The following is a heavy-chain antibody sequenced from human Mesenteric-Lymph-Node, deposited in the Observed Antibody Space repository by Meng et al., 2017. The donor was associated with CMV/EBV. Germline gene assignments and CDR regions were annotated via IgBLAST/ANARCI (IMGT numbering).Heavy chain of an antibody. Sequence: GESLKISCAASRFTFSSYAMNWVRQAPGKGLEWVSTISGSGGSTYYADSVKGRFTISRDNAKNTLYLQMNSLRAEDTAVYYCARATYSRWFDPWGQGTLVTVSS. V-gene: IGHV3-23*01. CDR1: RFTFSSYA. CDR3: ARATYSRWFDP. CDR2: ISGSGGST. D-gene: IGHD1-26*01. J-gene: IGHJ5*02.